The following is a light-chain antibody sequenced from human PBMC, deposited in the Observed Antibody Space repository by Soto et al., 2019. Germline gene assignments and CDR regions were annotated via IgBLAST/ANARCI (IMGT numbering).Light chain of an antibody. J-gene: IGLJ2*01. V-gene: IGLV2-8*01. CDR1: SSDVGGYNS. CDR3: SSAAGSNNLV. CDR2: EVS. Sequence: QSALTQPPSASGSPGQSVTIPCTGTSSDVGGYNSVSWYQQHPGKVPKLMIYEVSKRPSGVPDRFSGSKSVNTASLTVSGLQAEDEADYYCSSAAGSNNLVFGGGTKLTVL.